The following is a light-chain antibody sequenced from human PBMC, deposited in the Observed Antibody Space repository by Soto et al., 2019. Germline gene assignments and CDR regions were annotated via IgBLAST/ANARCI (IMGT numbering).Light chain of an antibody. V-gene: IGKV3-20*01. CDR3: QHYTISSAT. CDR2: GPS. J-gene: IGKJ1*01. CDR1: QSVSSSD. Sequence: EIVLTQSPGTLSLSPGERATLSCRASQSVSSSDLVWYQQKRGQPPRLLFYGPSSRATGIPDRFSGSGSGTDFTLTISRLEPEDFAVYYCQHYTISSATFGQGTKVEVK.